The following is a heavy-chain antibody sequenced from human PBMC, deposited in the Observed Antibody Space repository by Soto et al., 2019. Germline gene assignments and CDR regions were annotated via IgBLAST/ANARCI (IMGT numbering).Heavy chain of an antibody. CDR1: GFPFSTYW. J-gene: IGHJ4*02. CDR3: ASIPRGSPGSD. D-gene: IGHD3-10*01. CDR2: IKEDGSDK. V-gene: IGHV3-7*05. Sequence: EVQLVESGGDLVQPGGSLRLSCVASGFPFSTYWMSWVRQAPGKGLEWVANIKEDGSDKYYVEAVKGRFTISRDNAKNSLYLQMDSLRAEDTSVYFCASIPRGSPGSDWGQGTLVIVSS.